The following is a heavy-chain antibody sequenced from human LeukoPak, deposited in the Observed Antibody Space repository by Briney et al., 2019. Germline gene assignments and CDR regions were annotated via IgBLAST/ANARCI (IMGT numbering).Heavy chain of an antibody. CDR3: AGGSGPDPGAFDI. D-gene: IGHD3-10*01. Sequence: GGSLRLSCAASGFTFSDYYMSWVRQAPGKGLEWVSVIYSGGSTYYADSVKGRFTISRDNSKNTLYLQMNSLRAEDTAVYYCAGGSGPDPGAFDIWGQGTMVTVSS. V-gene: IGHV3-53*01. CDR2: IYSGGST. CDR1: GFTFSDYY. J-gene: IGHJ3*02.